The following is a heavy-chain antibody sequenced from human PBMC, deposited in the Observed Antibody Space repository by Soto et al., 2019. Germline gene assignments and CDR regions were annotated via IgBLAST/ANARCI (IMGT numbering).Heavy chain of an antibody. J-gene: IGHJ6*02. CDR2: LSGSGVST. CDR1: GFTFSSYA. Sequence: EVQLLESGGGLVQPGGSLRLSCAASGFTFSSYAMTWVRQAPGKGLEWVSALSGSGVSTYYADSVKGRFTISRDNSKNTLYLQMNSLRAEDTAVYYCAQGGGSKDYYDTSGYSLYYSYAMDVWGQGTTVTVSS. V-gene: IGHV3-23*01. D-gene: IGHD3-22*01. CDR3: AQGGGSKDYYDTSGYSLYYSYAMDV.